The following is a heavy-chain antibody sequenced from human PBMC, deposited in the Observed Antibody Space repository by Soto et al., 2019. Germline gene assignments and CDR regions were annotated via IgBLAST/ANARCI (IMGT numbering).Heavy chain of an antibody. CDR1: GYSFTSYW. CDR2: IYPYDYDT. CDR3: ARSPYTYDSSGPPPHFQH. D-gene: IGHD3-22*01. V-gene: IGHV5-51*01. J-gene: IGHJ1*01. Sequence: EVQLVQSGAEVKEPGESLKISCEGSGYSFTSYWIGWVRQMPGKGLEWMGVIYPYDYDTRYSPAFHGQVTISVDKSIATAYLQWSSLKASDTATYYCARSPYTYDSSGPPPHFQHWGQGTLVTVSS.